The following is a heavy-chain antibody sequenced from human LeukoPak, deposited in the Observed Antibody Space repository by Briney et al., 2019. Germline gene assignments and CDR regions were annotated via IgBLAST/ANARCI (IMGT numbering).Heavy chain of an antibody. CDR3: ARDDSSRAWDY. CDR1: GGSISSYY. Sequence: SETLSLSCTVSGGSISSYYLTWVRQPAGKGLEWIGRIYTSDNTNYNPSLKSRVTMSIDTSKNQFSLKLSSVTAADTAVYYCARDDSSRAWDYWGQGTLVAVSS. V-gene: IGHV4-4*07. D-gene: IGHD6-6*01. CDR2: IYTSDNT. J-gene: IGHJ4*02.